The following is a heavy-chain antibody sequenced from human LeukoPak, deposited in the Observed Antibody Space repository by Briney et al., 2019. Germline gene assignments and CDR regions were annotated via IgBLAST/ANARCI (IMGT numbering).Heavy chain of an antibody. Sequence: SETLSLTCAVYGGSFSGYYWSWIRQPPGKGLEWIGEIKHSGSSNYNPSLKSRVTISLDTSKNQFSLKLSSVTAADTAVYYCAKRGGALSHWGQGTPVTVTS. J-gene: IGHJ4*02. D-gene: IGHD2-21*01. CDR3: AKRGGALSH. CDR1: GGSFSGYY. CDR2: IKHSGSS. V-gene: IGHV4-34*01.